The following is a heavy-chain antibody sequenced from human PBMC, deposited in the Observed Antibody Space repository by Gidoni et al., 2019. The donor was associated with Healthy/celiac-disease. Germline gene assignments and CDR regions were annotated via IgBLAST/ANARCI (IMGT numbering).Heavy chain of an antibody. Sequence: QVQLQQWGAGLLKPSETLSLTCAVYGGSFSGYYWSWIRQPPGKGLEWIGEINHSGSTNYNPSLKSRVTISVDTSKNQFSLKLSSVTAADTAVYYCARGGWELGDGMDVWGQGTTVTVS. J-gene: IGHJ6*02. D-gene: IGHD1-26*01. V-gene: IGHV4-34*01. CDR1: GGSFSGYY. CDR3: ARGGWELGDGMDV. CDR2: INHSGST.